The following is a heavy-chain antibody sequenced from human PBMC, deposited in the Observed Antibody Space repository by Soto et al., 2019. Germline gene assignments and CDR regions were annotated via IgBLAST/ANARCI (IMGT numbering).Heavy chain of an antibody. J-gene: IGHJ4*02. D-gene: IGHD1-1*01. V-gene: IGHV3-15*01. CDR2: IKSTKDGGAR. CDR1: GFMFSSAW. CDR3: VEGWNDF. Sequence: EVQVVESGGDLVEPGGSLRLSCVTSGFMFSSAWMSWVRQAPGKGLEWVARIKSTKDGGARDYAAPVNGRFSISRDDSKSTEYLQMNSLRVDDTALYYCVEGWNDFWGQGTLVTVSS.